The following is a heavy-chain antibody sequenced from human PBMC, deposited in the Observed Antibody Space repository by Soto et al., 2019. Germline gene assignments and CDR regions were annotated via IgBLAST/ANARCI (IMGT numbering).Heavy chain of an antibody. CDR1: GGSISSGGTGSY. V-gene: IGHV4-31*03. Sequence: QVQLQESGPGLVKPSQTLSLTCTVSGGSISSGGTGSYWTWIRQLPGKGLEWIGYIYYTGNTYYNXSXKXXPTISIDTSETQFSLKLTSVTAADTAVYFCASGHDAHKVRYWGQGTLVTVSS. J-gene: IGHJ4*02. CDR2: IYYTGNT. D-gene: IGHD2-2*01. CDR3: ASGHDAHKVRY.